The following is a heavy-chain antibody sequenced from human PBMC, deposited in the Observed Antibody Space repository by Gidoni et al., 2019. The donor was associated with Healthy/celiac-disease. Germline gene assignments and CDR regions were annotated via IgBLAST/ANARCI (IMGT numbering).Heavy chain of an antibody. J-gene: IGHJ6*03. D-gene: IGHD1-26*01. V-gene: IGHV3-13*01. CDR1: GFTFSSYD. CDR2: IGTAGDT. CDR3: ARGKGDYMDV. Sequence: EVQLVESGGGLVQPGGSLRLSCADSGFTFSSYDMHGVRQATGKGLEWVSAIGTAGDTYYPGSVKGRFTISRENAKNSLYLQMNSLRAGDTAVYYCARGKGDYMDVWGKGTTVTVSS.